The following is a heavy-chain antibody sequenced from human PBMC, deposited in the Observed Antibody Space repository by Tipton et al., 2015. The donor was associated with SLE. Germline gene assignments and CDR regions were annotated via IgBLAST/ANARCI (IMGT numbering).Heavy chain of an antibody. Sequence: TLSLTCIVSGGSINNHYWNWIRQPPGKGPEWIGRIAYIGTTIYNPSLESRVTISVDTSKNQISLKLSSVTAADTAVYYCARRPVESAVIPSEGNWLDPWGQGTLDTVSS. CDR1: GGSINNHY. CDR3: ARRPVESAVIPSEGNWLDP. CDR2: IAYIGTT. D-gene: IGHD4-11*01. V-gene: IGHV4-59*08. J-gene: IGHJ5*02.